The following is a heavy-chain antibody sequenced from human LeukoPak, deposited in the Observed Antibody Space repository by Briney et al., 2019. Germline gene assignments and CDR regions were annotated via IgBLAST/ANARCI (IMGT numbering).Heavy chain of an antibody. CDR2: IYTSGST. J-gene: IGHJ4*02. D-gene: IGHD2-15*01. Sequence: SETLSLTCTVSGGSISSYYWSWIRQPAGKGLEWIGRIYTSGSTNYNPSLKSRVTISVDKSKNQFSLKLSSVTAADTAVYYCARVTLAAAAYYFDYWGQGTLVTVSS. V-gene: IGHV4-4*07. CDR3: ARVTLAAAAYYFDY. CDR1: GGSISSYY.